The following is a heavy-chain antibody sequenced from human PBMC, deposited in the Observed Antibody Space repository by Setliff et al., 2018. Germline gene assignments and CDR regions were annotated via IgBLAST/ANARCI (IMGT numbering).Heavy chain of an antibody. V-gene: IGHV4-59*02. J-gene: IGHJ4*02. CDR1: GDSVSSYY. Sequence: PSETLSLTCTDSGDSVSSYYWSWIRQSPGKGLEWIGYISYSGSTKYNPSLKSRVTISLDTSKNQFSLKLNSVTAADTAVYYCARVLCIGGACYSFYFEYWGQGELVTVSS. CDR3: ARVLCIGGACYSFYFEY. D-gene: IGHD2-8*02. CDR2: ISYSGST.